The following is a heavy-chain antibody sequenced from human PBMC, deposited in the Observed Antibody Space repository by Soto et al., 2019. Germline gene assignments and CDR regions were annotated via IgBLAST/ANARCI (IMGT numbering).Heavy chain of an antibody. CDR3: VRGRFPTWFDP. D-gene: IGHD3-3*01. CDR1: GFTFSRYW. CDR2: ISGDESTT. Sequence: EVQLVESGGGLVQPGGSLRLSCAASGFTFSRYWMHWVRQAPGKGLVWLSRISGDESTTTYAGSVKGRFTISRDNAKNTLFLQLNSLRAEDTAVYYCVRGRFPTWFDPWGQGPLVTVSS. V-gene: IGHV3-74*01. J-gene: IGHJ5*02.